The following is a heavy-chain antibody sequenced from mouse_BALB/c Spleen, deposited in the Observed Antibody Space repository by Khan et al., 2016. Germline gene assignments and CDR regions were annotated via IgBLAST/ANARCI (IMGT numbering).Heavy chain of an antibody. J-gene: IGHJ2*01. CDR1: GYSITSDYA. Sequence: EVQLQESGPGLVKPSQSLSLTCTVTGYSITSDYAWNWIRQFPGNKLEWMGYISYSGSTSSNPSLKSRISITRDTSKHQFLLHLHSVTTEDTATYYCARSLYYRDGEFDYWGQGTTLTVSS. D-gene: IGHD2-14*01. V-gene: IGHV3-2*02. CDR2: ISYSGST. CDR3: ARSLYYRDGEFDY.